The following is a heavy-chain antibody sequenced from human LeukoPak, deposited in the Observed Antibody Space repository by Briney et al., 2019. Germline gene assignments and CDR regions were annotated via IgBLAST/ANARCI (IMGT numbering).Heavy chain of an antibody. J-gene: IGHJ2*01. CDR3: AKDRRIAVAGTRSWYFDL. D-gene: IGHD6-19*01. V-gene: IGHV3-23*01. CDR1: GLNLSRYA. Sequence: GSLRLSCAASGLNLSRYAMSWVRQAPGKGLEWVPAINGSGGSTYYADSVKGRFTISRDNSKNTLYLQMNSLRAEDTAVYYCAKDRRIAVAGTRSWYFDLWGRGTLVTVSS. CDR2: INGSGGST.